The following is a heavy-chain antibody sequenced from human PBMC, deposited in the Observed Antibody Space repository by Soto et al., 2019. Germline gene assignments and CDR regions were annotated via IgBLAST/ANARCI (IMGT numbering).Heavy chain of an antibody. D-gene: IGHD4-17*01. V-gene: IGHV1-3*01. J-gene: IGHJ5*02. CDR2: INAGNGNT. CDR3: ARTQDYGDYFFWFDP. Sequence: GASVKVSCKASGYTFTSYAMHWVRQAPGQRLEWMGWINAGNGNTKYSQKFQGRVTITRDTSASTAYMELSSLRSEDTAVYYCARTQDYGDYFFWFDPWGQGTLVTVSS. CDR1: GYTFTSYA.